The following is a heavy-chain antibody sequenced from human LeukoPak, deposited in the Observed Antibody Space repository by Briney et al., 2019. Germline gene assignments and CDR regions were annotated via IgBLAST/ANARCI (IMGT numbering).Heavy chain of an antibody. CDR2: ISYDGSNK. J-gene: IGHJ4*02. Sequence: GRSLRLSCAASGFTFSSYGMHWVRQAPGKGLEWVAVISYDGSNKYYADSVKGRFTISRDNSKNTLYLQMNSLRAEDTAVYYCAKDGADILTGYNYFDYWGQGTLDTVSS. CDR1: GFTFSSYG. D-gene: IGHD3-9*01. CDR3: AKDGADILTGYNYFDY. V-gene: IGHV3-30*18.